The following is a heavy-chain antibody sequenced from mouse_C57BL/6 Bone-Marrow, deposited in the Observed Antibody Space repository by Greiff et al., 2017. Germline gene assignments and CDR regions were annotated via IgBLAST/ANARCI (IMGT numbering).Heavy chain of an antibody. CDR2: ISSGSSTI. CDR3: ARQAGQGYAMDY. J-gene: IGHJ4*01. CDR1: GFTFSDYG. D-gene: IGHD3-2*02. Sequence: EVHLVESGGGLVKPGGSLKLSCAASGFTFSDYGMHWVRQAPEKGLEWVAYISSGSSTIYYADTVKGRFTISRDNDKNTLFLQMTSLRSEDTAMYYCARQAGQGYAMDYWGQGTSVTVSS. V-gene: IGHV5-17*01.